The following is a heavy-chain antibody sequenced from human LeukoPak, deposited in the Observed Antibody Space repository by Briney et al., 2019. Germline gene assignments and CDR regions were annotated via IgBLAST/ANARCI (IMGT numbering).Heavy chain of an antibody. CDR1: GGSFSGYY. J-gene: IGHJ4*02. CDR3: ARQRSYYGSGSYQGPIDY. Sequence: PSETLSLTCAVYGGSFSGYYWSWIRQPPGKGLEWIGEINHSGSTNYNPSLKSRVTISVDTSKNQFSLKLSSATAADTAVYYCARQRSYYGSGSYQGPIDYWGQGTLVTVSS. D-gene: IGHD3-10*01. V-gene: IGHV4-34*01. CDR2: INHSGST.